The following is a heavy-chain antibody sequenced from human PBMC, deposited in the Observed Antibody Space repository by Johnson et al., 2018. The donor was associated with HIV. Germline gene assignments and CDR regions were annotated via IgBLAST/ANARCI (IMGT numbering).Heavy chain of an antibody. V-gene: IGHV3-11*04. J-gene: IGHJ3*02. CDR2: ISGSGTAI. D-gene: IGHD3-3*01. Sequence: VQLVESGGGLVKPGGSLRLSCVASRLTLSDSYMSWIRQAPGKGLEWVSYISGSGTAIHYADSVRGRFTISRDNAKNSLYLQMNSLRAEDTAVYYCATTRWSDTDPFDIWGQGTMVTVSS. CDR3: ATTRWSDTDPFDI. CDR1: RLTLSDSY.